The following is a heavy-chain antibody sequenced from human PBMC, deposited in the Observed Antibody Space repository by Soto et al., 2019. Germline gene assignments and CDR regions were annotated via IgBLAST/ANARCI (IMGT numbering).Heavy chain of an antibody. J-gene: IGHJ4*02. CDR2: VSHDGSNK. CDR1: GFSFSSCA. V-gene: IGHV3-30*14. Sequence: QVQLVESGGGVVQPGRSLRLSCAASGFSFSSCAMHWVRQAPGKGLEWVAVVSHDGSNKYYADSVKGRVTISRDNSINTVYFHMNSLRAEGTAVYYCARVGIAVAGIAYYLDYWGKGTLVTVSS. D-gene: IGHD6-19*01. CDR3: ARVGIAVAGIAYYLDY.